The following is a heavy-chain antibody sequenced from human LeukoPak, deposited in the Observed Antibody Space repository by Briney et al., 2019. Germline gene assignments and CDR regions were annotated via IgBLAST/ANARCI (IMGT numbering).Heavy chain of an antibody. CDR1: GFTFSDYY. CDR2: IRYDGSNK. V-gene: IGHV3-30*02. J-gene: IGHJ4*02. CDR3: AKITTPFDY. D-gene: IGHD4-11*01. Sequence: GGSLRLSCAASGFTFSDYYMSWIRQAPGKGLEWVAFIRYDGSNKYYADSVKGRFTISRDNSKNTLYLQMNSLRAEDTAVYYCAKITTPFDYWGQGTLVTVSS.